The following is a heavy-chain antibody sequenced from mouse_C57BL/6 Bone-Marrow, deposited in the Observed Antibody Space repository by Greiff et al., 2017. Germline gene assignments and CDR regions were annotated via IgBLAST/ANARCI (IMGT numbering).Heavy chain of an antibody. CDR1: GFNIKDDY. Sequence: EVQLQQSGAELVRPGASVKLSCTASGFNIKDDYMHWVKQRPEQGLEWIGWIDPENGDTEYASKFQGKATITADTSSNTAYLQLSSLTSEDTAVCYCTFCSNYDFDYWGQGTTLTVSA. CDR3: TFCSNYDFDY. D-gene: IGHD2-5*01. V-gene: IGHV14-4*01. CDR2: IDPENGDT. J-gene: IGHJ2*01.